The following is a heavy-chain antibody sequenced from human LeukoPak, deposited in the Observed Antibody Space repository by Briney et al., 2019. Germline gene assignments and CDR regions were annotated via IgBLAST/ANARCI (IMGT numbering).Heavy chain of an antibody. D-gene: IGHD2-21*01. CDR3: AKDFRIGYSAHFDY. J-gene: IGHJ4*02. CDR2: ISGSGTTT. Sequence: GGSLRLSCAASGLTFSSFGMSWVRQAPGKGLEWVSHISGSGTTTYYADSVKGRFTISRDNSKNTLYLQMNSLRAEDTAVYYCAKDFRIGYSAHFDYWGQGALVTVSS. V-gene: IGHV3-23*01. CDR1: GLTFSSFG.